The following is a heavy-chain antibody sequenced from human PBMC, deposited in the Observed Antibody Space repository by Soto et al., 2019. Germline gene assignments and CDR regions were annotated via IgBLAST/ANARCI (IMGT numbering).Heavy chain of an antibody. V-gene: IGHV3-11*06. D-gene: IGHD2-15*01. Sequence: QVQLVESGGGLGKPGGSLRLSCAASGFTFSDYYMSWIRQAPGKGLEWVSYISCSSSYTKYADSVKGRFTISRDNAKNSLHLHVNSPRGEDTAVYYGSLGVRACSGGNCASRKWFDPWGQGTLVIVSS. J-gene: IGHJ5*02. CDR1: GFTFSDYY. CDR2: ISCSSSYT. CDR3: SLGVRACSGGNCASRKWFDP.